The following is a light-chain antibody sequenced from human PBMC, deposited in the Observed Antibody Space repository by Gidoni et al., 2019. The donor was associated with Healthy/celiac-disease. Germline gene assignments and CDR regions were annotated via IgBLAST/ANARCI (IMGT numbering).Light chain of an antibody. CDR2: DAS. Sequence: DIVLTQSPATLSLAPGERATLSCRASQSVSSYLDWYQQKPGQAPRLLIYDASNMATGIPARFSGSGSGTDFTLTISSLEPEDFAVYYCQPRSNWPITFGQGTRLEIK. CDR3: QPRSNWPIT. CDR1: QSVSSY. J-gene: IGKJ5*01. V-gene: IGKV3-11*01.